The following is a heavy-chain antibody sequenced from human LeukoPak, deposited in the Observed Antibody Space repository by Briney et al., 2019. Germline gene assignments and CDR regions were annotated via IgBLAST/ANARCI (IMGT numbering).Heavy chain of an antibody. CDR3: ARVQGSSGPGIFEY. D-gene: IGHD6-19*01. CDR1: GFTFSNYW. Sequence: GGSLRLSCAASGFTFSNYWMSWVRQAPGKGLEWVANINQDGSEKYYVDSVKGRFTISRDNARSSLYLQMNSLRVEDTAVYYCARVQGSSGPGIFEYWGQGTLVPVPS. J-gene: IGHJ4*02. CDR2: INQDGSEK. V-gene: IGHV3-7*01.